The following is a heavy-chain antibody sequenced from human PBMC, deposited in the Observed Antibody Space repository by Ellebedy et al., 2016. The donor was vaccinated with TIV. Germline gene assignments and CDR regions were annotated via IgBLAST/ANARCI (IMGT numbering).Heavy chain of an antibody. D-gene: IGHD1-1*01. V-gene: IGHV4-39*07. CDR1: GGSISSSSSY. CDR2: IYYNGRT. CDR3: TRGGTSYSDY. J-gene: IGHJ4*02. Sequence: SETLSLTCTVSGGSISSSSSYWGWIRQSPGKGLEWIGSIYYNGRTYYNPSLKSRITISVDTSKNQFSLKLSSVTAADTAMYYCTRGGTSYSDYWGQGTLVTVSS.